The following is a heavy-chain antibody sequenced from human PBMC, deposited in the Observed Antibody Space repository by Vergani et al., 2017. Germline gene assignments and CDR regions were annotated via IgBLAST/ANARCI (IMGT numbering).Heavy chain of an antibody. CDR1: GFTFSSYS. Sequence: VQLVESGGGVVQPGGSLRLSCAASGFTFSSYSMNWVRQAPGKGLEWVSSISSSSSYIYYADSVKGRFTISRDNAKNSLYLQMNSLRAEDTAVYYCARWWSNPYYYYGMDVWGQGTTVTVSS. V-gene: IGHV3-21*02. J-gene: IGHJ6*02. CDR2: ISSSSSYI. D-gene: IGHD2-15*01. CDR3: ARWWSNPYYYYGMDV.